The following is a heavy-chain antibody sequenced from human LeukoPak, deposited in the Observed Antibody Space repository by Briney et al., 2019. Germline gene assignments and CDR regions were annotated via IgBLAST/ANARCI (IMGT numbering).Heavy chain of an antibody. V-gene: IGHV3-23*01. D-gene: IGHD1-1*01. J-gene: IGHJ6*03. CDR2: ISGSGGST. CDR3: AKEESNWNHPMYYYYYMDV. Sequence: GGSLRLSCAASGFTFSSYAMSWVRQAPGKGLEWVSAISGSGGSTYYADSVKGRFTISRDNSKNTLYLQMNSLRAEDTAVYYCAKEESNWNHPMYYYYYMDVWGKGTTVTVSS. CDR1: GFTFSSYA.